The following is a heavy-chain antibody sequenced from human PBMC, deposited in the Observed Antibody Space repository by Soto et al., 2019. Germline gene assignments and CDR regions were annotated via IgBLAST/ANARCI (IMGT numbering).Heavy chain of an antibody. D-gene: IGHD3-3*01. CDR2: ISTSGSPI. V-gene: IGHV3-48*03. CDR3: ARESLRFLEWSFDY. J-gene: IGHJ4*02. Sequence: DVELLESGGGLVQPGGSLRLSCAASGFTFSNYEMNWVRQAPGQGLEWLAYISTSGSPIYYADSVKGRFTISRDDAKNSLYLQMNNLRAEDTAVYYCARESLRFLEWSFDYWGQGTLVTVSS. CDR1: GFTFSNYE.